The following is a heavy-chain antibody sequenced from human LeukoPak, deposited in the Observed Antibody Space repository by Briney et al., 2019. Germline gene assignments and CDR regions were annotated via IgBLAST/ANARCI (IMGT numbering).Heavy chain of an antibody. CDR2: IHYSGST. J-gene: IGHJ4*02. D-gene: IGHD3-10*01. V-gene: IGHV4-31*03. CDR1: GGSISSGGYY. CDR3: TRVRPGSQSDY. Sequence: SETLSLTCTVSGGSISSGGYYWSWIRQHPGKGLEWIGYIHYSGSTYYNPSLKSRVTISVDTSKNQFSLELSSVTAADTAVYYCTRVRPGSQSDYWGQGTLVTVSS.